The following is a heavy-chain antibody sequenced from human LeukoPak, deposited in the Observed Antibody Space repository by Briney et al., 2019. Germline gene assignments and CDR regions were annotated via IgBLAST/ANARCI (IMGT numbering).Heavy chain of an antibody. CDR1: GGSFSGYY. CDR3: ARRFAGYYDSSGYYG. V-gene: IGHV4-34*01. CDR2: INHSGST. Sequence: SETLSLTCAVYGGSFSGYYWSWIRQPPGKGLEWIGEINHSGSTNYNPSLKSRVTISVDTSKNQFSLKLSSVTAADTAVYYCARRFAGYYDSSGYYGWGQGTLVTVSS. J-gene: IGHJ4*02. D-gene: IGHD3-22*01.